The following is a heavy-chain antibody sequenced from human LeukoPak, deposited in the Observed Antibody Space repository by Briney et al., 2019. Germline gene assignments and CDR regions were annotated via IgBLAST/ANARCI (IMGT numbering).Heavy chain of an antibody. V-gene: IGHV5-51*01. CDR2: IYPGDSDT. Sequence: GESLKISCKGSGYSFTSYWIGWVRQMPGKGLEWMGIIYPGDSDTRYSPSFQGQVTISADKSISTAYLQWSSLKASDTAMYYCARLLQYYYDSSDLTPPGYWGQGTLVTVSS. CDR3: ARLLQYYYDSSDLTPPGY. J-gene: IGHJ4*02. CDR1: GYSFTSYW. D-gene: IGHD3-22*01.